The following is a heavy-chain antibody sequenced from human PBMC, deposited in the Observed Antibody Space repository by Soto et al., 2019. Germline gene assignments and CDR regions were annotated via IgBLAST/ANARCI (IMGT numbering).Heavy chain of an antibody. CDR1: GFTFSSYW. Sequence: EVQLVESGGGLVQPGGSLRLSYAASGFTFSSYWMDWVRQAPGKGLEWVANINQDGSEKHYIDSVKGRFTISRDNAKNSLYLRMSSLTAEDSALYYCSTSLDYWGQGTLVTVSS. CDR2: INQDGSEK. CDR3: STSLDY. V-gene: IGHV3-7*01. J-gene: IGHJ4*02.